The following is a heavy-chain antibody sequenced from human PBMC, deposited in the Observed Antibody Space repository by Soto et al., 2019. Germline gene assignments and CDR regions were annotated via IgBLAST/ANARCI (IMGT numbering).Heavy chain of an antibody. CDR2: LSDSGGSI. D-gene: IGHD6-13*01. CDR3: AKVSSSWYAGFFDL. J-gene: IGHJ4*02. Sequence: GGSLRLSCAASGFTFSTYGMHWVRQAPGKGLEWVSGLSDSGGSIYYADSVKGRFTISRDNSMNTLYLQMNTLRAEDTAIYYCAKVSSSWYAGFFDLWGQGTLVTVS. CDR1: GFTFSTYG. V-gene: IGHV3-23*01.